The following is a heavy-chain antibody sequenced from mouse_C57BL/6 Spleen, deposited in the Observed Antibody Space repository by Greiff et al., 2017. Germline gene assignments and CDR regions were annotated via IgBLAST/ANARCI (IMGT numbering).Heavy chain of an antibody. CDR3: ARSGSDLCAY. D-gene: IGHD1-3*01. CDR2: IYPGDGDT. CDR1: GYAFSSSW. J-gene: IGHJ3*01. V-gene: IGHV1-82*01. Sequence: QVQLQQSGPELVKPGASVKISCKASGYAFSSSWMNWVKQRPGKGLEWIGRIYPGDGDTNYNGKFKGKATLTADKSSSTAYMQLSSLTSEDSAVYVCARSGSDLCAYWGQGTLVTVSA.